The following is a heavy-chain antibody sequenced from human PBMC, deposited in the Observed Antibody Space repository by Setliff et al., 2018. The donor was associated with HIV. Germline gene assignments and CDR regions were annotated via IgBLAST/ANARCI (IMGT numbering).Heavy chain of an antibody. CDR1: GGSISSYY. CDR3: TIPASSLAPN. Sequence: SETLSLTCTVSGGSISSYYWSWIRQPAGKGLEWIASIRSSGDTYYNPSLQSRVIISVDTSNNQISLKLTSVTAADTAVYYCTIPASSLAPNWGRGTQVTVSS. CDR2: IRSSGDT. J-gene: IGHJ4*02. V-gene: IGHV4-59*05.